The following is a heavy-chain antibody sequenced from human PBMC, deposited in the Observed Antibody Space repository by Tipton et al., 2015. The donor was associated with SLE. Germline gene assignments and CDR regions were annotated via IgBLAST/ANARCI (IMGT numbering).Heavy chain of an antibody. Sequence: TLSLTCIVSGVSITSYTYSWSWIRQPPGKGLEWIGYIYYSGSTNYNPSLKSRVTISVDTSKNQFPLKLSSVTAADTAVYYCARGDSADLWGRGTLVTVSS. CDR1: GVSITSYTYS. D-gene: IGHD3-16*01. J-gene: IGHJ2*01. CDR2: IYYSGST. CDR3: ARGDSADL. V-gene: IGHV4-61*01.